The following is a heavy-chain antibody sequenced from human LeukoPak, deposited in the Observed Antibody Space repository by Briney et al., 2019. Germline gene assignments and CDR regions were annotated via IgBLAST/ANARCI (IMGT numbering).Heavy chain of an antibody. D-gene: IGHD2-21*02. V-gene: IGHV3-48*01. CDR3: ARMTYRAFDI. Sequence: GVLRLSCAASGFTFSNYNMNWVRQAPGKGLEWVSYISSSSSTIYYADSVKGRFTISRDNAKNSLYLQMNSLRAEDTAVYYCARMTYRAFDIWGQGTMVTVSS. CDR1: GFTFSNYN. CDR2: ISSSSSTI. J-gene: IGHJ3*02.